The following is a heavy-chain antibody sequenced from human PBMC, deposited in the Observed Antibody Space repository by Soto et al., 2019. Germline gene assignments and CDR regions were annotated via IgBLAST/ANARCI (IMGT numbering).Heavy chain of an antibody. D-gene: IGHD2-8*01. V-gene: IGHV1-18*01. CDR2: ISGYNGDT. CDR1: GYTFSRYG. CDR3: AKNGQPPYYYYGMDV. J-gene: IGHJ6*02. Sequence: QGQLVQSGPEVKKPGASVKVSCKASGYTFSRYGISWVRQAPGQGLEWMGWISGYNGDTMYAQKVQGRVTMTIDTSTYTAYMELRSLTSDDTDIYYCAKNGQPPYYYYGMDVWGQGTTDTVSS.